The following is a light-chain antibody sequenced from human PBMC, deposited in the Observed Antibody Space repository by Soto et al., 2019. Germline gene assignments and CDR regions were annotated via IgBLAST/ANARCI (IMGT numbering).Light chain of an antibody. Sequence: EIVLTQSPGTLSLSPGERATLSCRASQSVSSSYLAWYQQKPGQAPRLLIYGASSRATGIPDRFSGSGSGTEFTLTISSLQPEDFTVYSCLQYHNLWAFGQGTRWIS. J-gene: IGKJ1*01. CDR3: LQYHNLWA. V-gene: IGKV3-20*01. CDR2: GAS. CDR1: QSVSSSY.